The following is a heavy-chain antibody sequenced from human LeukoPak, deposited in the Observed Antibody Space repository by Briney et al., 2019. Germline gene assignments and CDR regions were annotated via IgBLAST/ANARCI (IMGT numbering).Heavy chain of an antibody. CDR2: ISGSGDST. J-gene: IGHJ4*02. CDR3: AKGRSYGDYAKFDY. CDR1: GFTFSNFG. Sequence: GGPLRLSCAASGFTFSNFGMSWVRQAPGKGLEWVSAISGSGDSTYYDDSVKGRFTMSRDNFKDTLYLQMNSLRVEDTAVYYCAKGRSYGDYAKFDYWGQGTLVTVSS. D-gene: IGHD4-17*01. V-gene: IGHV3-23*01.